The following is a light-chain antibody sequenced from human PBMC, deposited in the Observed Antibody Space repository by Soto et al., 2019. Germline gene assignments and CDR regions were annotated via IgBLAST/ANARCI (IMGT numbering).Light chain of an antibody. CDR3: QHFGGTTFT. CDR1: QSVSSN. CDR2: GAS. Sequence: ETVLTQSPATLSVSPGERASLSFRASQSVSSNLAWYQQKPGQAPRLLIYGASTRATGIPDRFSGSGSGTHFTLTISRLEPGDFAVYYCQHFGGTTFTFGQGTRLEIK. J-gene: IGKJ5*01. V-gene: IGKV3-20*01.